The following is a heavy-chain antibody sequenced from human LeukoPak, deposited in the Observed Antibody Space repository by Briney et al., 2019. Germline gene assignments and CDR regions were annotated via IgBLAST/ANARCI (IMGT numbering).Heavy chain of an antibody. D-gene: IGHD4-11*01. CDR1: GFTFSGST. CDR3: ARLPTYRGGYSPRFYDYYTDA. Sequence: PGGSLRLSCAASGFTFSGSTMHWVRQGSGKGLEWVGRIRSKTNNYATAYAAAVKGRFTISRDDSKDTAYLLMTRLRTEDTAVYYCARLPTYRGGYSPRFYDYYTDAWGKGTTVTVSS. CDR2: IRSKTNNYAT. J-gene: IGHJ6*03. V-gene: IGHV3-73*01.